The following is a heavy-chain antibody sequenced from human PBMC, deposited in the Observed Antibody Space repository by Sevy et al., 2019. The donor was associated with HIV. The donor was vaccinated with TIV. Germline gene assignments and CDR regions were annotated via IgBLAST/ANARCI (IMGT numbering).Heavy chain of an antibody. CDR1: GFTLSSYT. CDR2: FDRTDIT. J-gene: IGHJ4*02. CDR3: VRDERAMASHFDY. V-gene: IGHV3-48*02. D-gene: IGHD2-8*01. Sequence: GGSLRLSCAASGFTLSSYTMNWVRQSPEKGLEWVATFDRTDITHYADLVKGRLIISRDTAKNSLFLQMNSLRDEDTAMYFCVRDERAMASHFDYWGRGTLVTVSS.